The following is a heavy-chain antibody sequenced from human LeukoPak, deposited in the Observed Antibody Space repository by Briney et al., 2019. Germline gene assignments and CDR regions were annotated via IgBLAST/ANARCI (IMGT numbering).Heavy chain of an antibody. CDR3: ARDPNRYCSGGSCQNNWFDP. D-gene: IGHD2-15*01. V-gene: IGHV1-69*04. J-gene: IGHJ5*02. CDR1: GGTFSSYT. Sequence: GASVKVSCKASGGTFSSYTISWVRQAPGQGLEWMGRIIPILGIANYAQKFQGRVTITADESTSTAYMELSSLRSEDTAVYYCARDPNRYCSGGSCQNNWFDPWGQGTLVTVSS. CDR2: IIPILGIA.